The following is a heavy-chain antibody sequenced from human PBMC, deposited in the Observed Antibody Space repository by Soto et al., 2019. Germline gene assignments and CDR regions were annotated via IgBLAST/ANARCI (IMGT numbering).Heavy chain of an antibody. Sequence: PSETLSLTCAVYGGSFSGYYWSWIRQPPGKGLEWIGEINHSGSTNYNPSLKSRVTISVDTSKNQFSLKLSSVTAADTAVYYCARRGSGYYYYYGMDVWGQGTTVTVSS. V-gene: IGHV4-34*01. CDR3: ARRGSGYYYYYGMDV. J-gene: IGHJ6*02. CDR1: GGSFSGYY. D-gene: IGHD3-10*01. CDR2: INHSGST.